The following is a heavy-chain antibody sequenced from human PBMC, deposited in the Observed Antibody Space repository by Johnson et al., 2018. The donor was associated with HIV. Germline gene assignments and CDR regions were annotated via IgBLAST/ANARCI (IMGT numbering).Heavy chain of an antibody. Sequence: VQLVESGGGVIRPGGSLRLSCAASGFTFDDYGVSWVRQAPGKGLEWVSGISGSGGSTYYADSVKGRFTISRDTSKKSVFLQMNSLRPEDTAVYYCAKETRDSRSSFEIWGQGTLVTVSS. J-gene: IGHJ3*02. V-gene: IGHV3-23*04. CDR1: GFTFDDYG. D-gene: IGHD6-6*01. CDR3: AKETRDSRSSFEI. CDR2: ISGSGGST.